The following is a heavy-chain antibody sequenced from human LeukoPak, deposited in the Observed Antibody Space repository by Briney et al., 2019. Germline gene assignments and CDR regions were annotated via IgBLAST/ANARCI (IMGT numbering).Heavy chain of an antibody. Sequence: GGSLRLSCAASGFTFSSYAMSWVRQAPGKGLEWVSAISGSGGSTYYADSVKGRFTISRDNSKNTLYLQMNSLRAEDTAVYYCAKDPRRYGSGSQRSDYWGQGTLVTVSS. CDR3: AKDPRRYGSGSQRSDY. V-gene: IGHV3-23*01. J-gene: IGHJ4*02. D-gene: IGHD3-10*01. CDR1: GFTFSSYA. CDR2: ISGSGGST.